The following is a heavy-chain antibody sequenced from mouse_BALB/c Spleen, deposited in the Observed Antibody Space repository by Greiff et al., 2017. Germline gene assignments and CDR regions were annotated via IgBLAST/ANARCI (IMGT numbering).Heavy chain of an antibody. D-gene: IGHD6-5*01. CDR1: GFTFSSYA. J-gene: IGHJ2*01. CDR2: ISSGGSYT. Sequence: EVKLMESGGGLVKPGGSLKLSCAASGFTFSSYAMSWVRQTPEKRLEWVATISSGGSYTYYPDSVKGRFTISRDNAKNTLYLQMSSLRSEDTAMYYCASLLFPDYWGQGTTLTVSS. CDR3: ASLLFPDY. V-gene: IGHV5-9-3*01.